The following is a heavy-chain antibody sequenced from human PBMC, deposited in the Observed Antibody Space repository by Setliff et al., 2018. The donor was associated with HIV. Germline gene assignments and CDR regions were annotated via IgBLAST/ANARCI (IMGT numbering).Heavy chain of an antibody. CDR1: GDSVSSGGYY. Sequence: PSETLSLTCTVSGDSVSSGGYYWSWIRQHPGKGLEWIGYIYYSGSTQYNPSLKSRVTISVDTSKNQFSLKLSSVTAADTAVYYCARRAIRGHTKRVAFDIWGQGTMVTVSS. J-gene: IGHJ3*02. CDR2: IYYSGST. D-gene: IGHD2-2*02. CDR3: ARRAIRGHTKRVAFDI. V-gene: IGHV4-31*03.